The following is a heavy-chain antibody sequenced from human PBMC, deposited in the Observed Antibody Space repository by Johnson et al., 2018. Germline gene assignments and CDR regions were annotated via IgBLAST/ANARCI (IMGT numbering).Heavy chain of an antibody. CDR1: GYTFTIYH. J-gene: IGHJ3*02. V-gene: IGHV1-46*01. CDR2: INPNGGST. D-gene: IGHD1-26*01. CDR3: GRDRGIVGATTGAFDR. Sequence: QVQLVQSGAEVKKPGASVKVSCKTSGYTFTIYHVHWVRQAPGQGLEWMGIINPNGGSTTYAQKFQGRVTMTRDTSTSTVYMELSRLRSEDPAVYWCGRDRGIVGATTGAFDRWGQGTMVSVSS.